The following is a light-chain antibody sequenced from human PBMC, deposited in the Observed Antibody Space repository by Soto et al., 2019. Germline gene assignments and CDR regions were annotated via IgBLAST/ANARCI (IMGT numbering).Light chain of an antibody. CDR3: QQYNNWPLT. V-gene: IGKV3D-15*01. CDR2: GAS. J-gene: IGKJ4*01. CDR1: QSVSSN. Sequence: ERVMTQSPATLSVSPGERATLSCRASQSVSSNLAWYQQKPGQAPGLLIYGASTRATGVPARFSGSGSGTEFTLTISSLQSEDFAVYYCQQYNNWPLTFGGGTKVEIK.